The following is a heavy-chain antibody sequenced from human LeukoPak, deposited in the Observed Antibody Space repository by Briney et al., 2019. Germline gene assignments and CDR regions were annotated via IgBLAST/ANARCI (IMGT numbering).Heavy chain of an antibody. Sequence: SVKVSCKASGGIFSSYAISWVRQAPGQGLEWMGGIIPIFGTADYAKKFQGRVTITADESTSTAYMELSSLRSEDTAVYYCARDGGYAYDSSGYYLGWGQGTLVTVSS. D-gene: IGHD3-22*01. V-gene: IGHV1-69*01. CDR3: ARDGGYAYDSSGYYLG. CDR1: GGIFSSYA. J-gene: IGHJ4*02. CDR2: IIPIFGTA.